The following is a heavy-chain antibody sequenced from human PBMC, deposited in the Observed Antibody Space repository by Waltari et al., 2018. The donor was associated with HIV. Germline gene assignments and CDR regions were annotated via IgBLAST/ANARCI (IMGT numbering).Heavy chain of an antibody. J-gene: IGHJ6*03. CDR3: ARGRGGSGWNFYYYYYMDV. CDR2: IHHSGST. CDR1: GGSFSGYY. Sequence: QVQLQQWGAGLLKPSETLSLTCAVYGGSFSGYYWSWIRQPPGKGLEWIGAIHHSGSTTYNPSLNSRVTISVDTSKNQFSLKLSSVTAADTAVYYCARGRGGSGWNFYYYYYMDVWGKGTTFTVSS. D-gene: IGHD6-19*01. V-gene: IGHV4-34*01.